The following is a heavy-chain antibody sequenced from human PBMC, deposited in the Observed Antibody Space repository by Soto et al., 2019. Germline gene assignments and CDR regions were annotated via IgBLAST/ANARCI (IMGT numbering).Heavy chain of an antibody. J-gene: IGHJ4*02. CDR1: GFTFSSYS. V-gene: IGHV3-48*01. D-gene: IGHD3-3*01. Sequence: GGSLRLSCAASGFTFSSYSMNWVRQAPGKGLEWVSYISSSSSTIYYADSVKGRFTISRDNAKNSLYLQMNSLRAEDTAVYYCARDHDFWSGYLVYWGQGTLVTVSS. CDR3: ARDHDFWSGYLVY. CDR2: ISSSSSTI.